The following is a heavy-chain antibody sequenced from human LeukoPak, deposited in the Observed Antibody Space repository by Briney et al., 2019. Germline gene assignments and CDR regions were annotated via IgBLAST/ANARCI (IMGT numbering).Heavy chain of an antibody. J-gene: IGHJ4*02. Sequence: GGSLRLSCAASGFTFSSYAMSWVRQTPGKGLEWVGFIRSKAYGGTTEYAASVKGRFTISRDDSKSIAYLQMNSLKTEDTAFYYCTNGLTMNPFDYWGQGTLVTVSS. CDR2: IRSKAYGGTT. CDR3: TNGLTMNPFDY. D-gene: IGHD1-14*01. CDR1: GFTFSSYA. V-gene: IGHV3-49*04.